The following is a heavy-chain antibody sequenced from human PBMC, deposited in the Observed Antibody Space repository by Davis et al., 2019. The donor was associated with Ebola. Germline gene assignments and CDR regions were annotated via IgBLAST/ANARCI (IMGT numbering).Heavy chain of an antibody. D-gene: IGHD3-9*01. CDR2: ISYSGGST. CDR3: AKGGYFDSLEIDS. Sequence: WGSLRLSCAASGFTFTTYALIWVRQAPGQGLEWVSTISYSGGSTYYADSVKGRFTISRDNSKNTLYLQMNSLRAEDTAVYYCAKGGYFDSLEIDSWGQGTLVTVSS. CDR1: GFTFTTYA. J-gene: IGHJ4*02. V-gene: IGHV3-23*01.